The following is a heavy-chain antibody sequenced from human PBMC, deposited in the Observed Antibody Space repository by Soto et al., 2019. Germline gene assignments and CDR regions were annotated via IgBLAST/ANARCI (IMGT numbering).Heavy chain of an antibody. D-gene: IGHD6-6*01. CDR3: ARGSQVSDSSPYPGGMDV. CDR2: INHSGST. Sequence: PSETLSLTCAVYGGSFIGYYWSWIRQPPGKGLEWIGEINHSGSTNYNPSLKSRVTISVDTSKNQFSLKLSSVTAADTAVYYCARGSQVSDSSPYPGGMDVWGQGTTVTVSS. V-gene: IGHV4-34*01. J-gene: IGHJ6*02. CDR1: GGSFIGYY.